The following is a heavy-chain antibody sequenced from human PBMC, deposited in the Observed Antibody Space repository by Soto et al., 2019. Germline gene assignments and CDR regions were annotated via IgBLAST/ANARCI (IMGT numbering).Heavy chain of an antibody. D-gene: IGHD2-2*01. Sequence: GGSLRLSCETSGFIFRSYGMHWVRQAPGKGLEWVAVGWYDGSNKEYGESVKGRFTISRDNSKNTLYLQMNNLRADDTAVYYCARVGYCTSTSSNCPFESWGQGT. V-gene: IGHV3-33*03. J-gene: IGHJ4*02. CDR3: ARVGYCTSTSSNCPFES. CDR1: GFIFRSYG. CDR2: GWYDGSNK.